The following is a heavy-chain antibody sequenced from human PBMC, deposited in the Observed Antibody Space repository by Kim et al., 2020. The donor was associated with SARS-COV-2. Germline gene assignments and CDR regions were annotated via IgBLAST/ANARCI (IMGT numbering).Heavy chain of an antibody. CDR1: GFTFSSYA. CDR3: AKLLTYYYDSSGYYVDY. Sequence: GGSLRLSCAASGFTFSSYAMSWVRQAPGKGLEWVSVIYSGGSSTYYADSVKGRFTISRDNSKNTLYLQMNSLRAEDTAVYYCAKLLTYYYDSSGYYVDYWGQGTLVTVSS. J-gene: IGHJ4*02. D-gene: IGHD3-22*01. CDR2: IYSGGSST. V-gene: IGHV3-23*03.